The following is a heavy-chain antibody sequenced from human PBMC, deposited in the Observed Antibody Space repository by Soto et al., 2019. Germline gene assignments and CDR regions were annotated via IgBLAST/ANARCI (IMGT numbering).Heavy chain of an antibody. CDR2: IKSKTDGGTT. J-gene: IGHJ6*02. CDR1: GFTFSNAG. V-gene: IGHV3-15*07. CDR3: TTIMRDDSFITSFGGRYYGMDF. D-gene: IGHD3-3*01. Sequence: EVQLVESGGGLVKPGGSLRLCCAASGFTFSNAGMNWVRQAPGKGLEWVGRIKSKTDGGTTDYGAPVKGRFTISRDDSKHTLYLQIKSLKTEDTDVYYCTTIMRDDSFITSFGGRYYGMDFWGQGTTVTVSS.